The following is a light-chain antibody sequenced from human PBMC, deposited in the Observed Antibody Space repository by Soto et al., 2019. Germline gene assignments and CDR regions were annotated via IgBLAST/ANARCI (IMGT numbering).Light chain of an antibody. CDR1: SGHSSYA. CDR3: QTWGTGILV. V-gene: IGLV4-69*01. Sequence: QSVLTQSPSASASLGASVKLTCTLSSGHSSYAIAWHQQQPEKGPRYLMKLNSDGSHSKGDGIPDRFSGSSSGAERYLTISSLQSEDEADYHCQTWGTGILVFGGGTKVTVL. J-gene: IGLJ2*01. CDR2: LNSDGSH.